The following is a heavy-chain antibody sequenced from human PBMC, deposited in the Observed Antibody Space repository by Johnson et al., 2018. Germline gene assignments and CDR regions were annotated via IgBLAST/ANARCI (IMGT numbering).Heavy chain of an antibody. CDR3: ARGFPGASGGNYYYYMDV. J-gene: IGHJ6*03. V-gene: IGHV7-4-1*01. D-gene: IGHD3-10*01. CDR1: GYTFTRNA. CDR2: INTNTGTP. Sequence: QVQLVESGSELRKPGASXKVFCKTSGYTFTRNALNWVRQAPGQGLEWMGCINTNTGTPTYAQGSTGRLFFSLDASVSTAYLQICSLKAEDTALYYCARGFPGASGGNYYYYMDVWGRGTTVTVSS.